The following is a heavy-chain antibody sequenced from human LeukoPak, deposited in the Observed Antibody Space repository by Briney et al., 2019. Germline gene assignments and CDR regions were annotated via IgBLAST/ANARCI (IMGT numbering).Heavy chain of an antibody. CDR1: GFTFSSYA. D-gene: IGHD3-9*01. J-gene: IGHJ1*01. V-gene: IGHV3-23*01. Sequence: PGGSLRLSCAASGFTFSSYAMSWVRQAPGKGLEWVSAISGSGGSTYYADSVKGRFTISRDNSKNTLYLQMNSLRAEDTAVYYCAKEDYDILTGYYNPAGCFQHWGQGTLVTVSS. CDR2: ISGSGGST. CDR3: AKEDYDILTGYYNPAGCFQH.